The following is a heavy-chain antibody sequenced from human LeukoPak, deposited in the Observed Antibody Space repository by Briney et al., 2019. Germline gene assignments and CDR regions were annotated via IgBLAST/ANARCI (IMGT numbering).Heavy chain of an antibody. Sequence: GGSLRLSCAASGFTFSDYYMTWIRQAPGKGLEWVSYISTSGSTIYYADSVKGRFTVSRDNAKNSLYLQMNSLRAEDTAVYYCAIPPGIAVAGRNWFDPWGQGTLVTVSS. CDR3: AIPPGIAVAGRNWFDP. CDR2: ISTSGSTI. J-gene: IGHJ5*02. V-gene: IGHV3-11*04. D-gene: IGHD6-19*01. CDR1: GFTFSDYY.